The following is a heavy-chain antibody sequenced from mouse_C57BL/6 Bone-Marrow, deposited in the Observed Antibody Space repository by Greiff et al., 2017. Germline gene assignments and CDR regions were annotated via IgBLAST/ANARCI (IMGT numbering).Heavy chain of an antibody. J-gene: IGHJ2*01. CDR3: ARERVYFDY. CDR1: GFTFSSYA. CDR2: ISDGGSYT. Sequence: EVHLVESGGGLVKPGGSLKLSCAASGFTFSSYAMSWVRQTPGKRLEWVATISDGGSYTYYPDNVKGRFTISRDNAKNKLYLQMSHLKSEDTAMYYSARERVYFDYWGQGTTLTVSS. V-gene: IGHV5-4*01.